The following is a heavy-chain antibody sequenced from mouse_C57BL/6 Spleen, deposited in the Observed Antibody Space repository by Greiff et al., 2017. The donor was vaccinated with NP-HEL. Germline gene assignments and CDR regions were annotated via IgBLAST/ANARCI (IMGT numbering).Heavy chain of an antibody. D-gene: IGHD1-1*01. CDR3: ARKGRELRAMDY. V-gene: IGHV1-69*01. CDR1: GYTFTSYW. Sequence: VKLQQPGAELVMPGASVKLSCKASGYTFTSYWMHWVKQRPGQGLEWIGEIDPSDSYTNYNQKFKGKSTLTVDKSSSTAYMQLSSLTSEDSAVYYCARKGRELRAMDYWGQGTSVTVSS. J-gene: IGHJ4*01. CDR2: IDPSDSYT.